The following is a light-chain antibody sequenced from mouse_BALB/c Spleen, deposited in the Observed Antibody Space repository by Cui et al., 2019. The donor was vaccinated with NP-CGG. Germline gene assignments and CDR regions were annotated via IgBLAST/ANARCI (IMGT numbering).Light chain of an antibody. CDR2: GTN. CDR3: ALWYSNHWV. Sequence: HAVATHESALTSSLGETVPLTCRSSTGAVTTSNYANWVQEKPDHLFTGLIGGTNNRAPGVPARFSGSLIGDKAALTITGAQTEDEAIYFCALWYSNHWVFGGGTKLTVL. V-gene: IGLV1*01. J-gene: IGLJ1*01. CDR1: TGAVTTSNY.